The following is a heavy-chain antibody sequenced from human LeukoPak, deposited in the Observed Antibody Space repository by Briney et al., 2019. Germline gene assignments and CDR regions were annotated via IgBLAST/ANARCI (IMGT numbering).Heavy chain of an antibody. D-gene: IGHD5-24*01. V-gene: IGHV3-30-3*01. CDR2: ISYDGSNK. J-gene: IGHJ3*02. CDR3: ARDRMALHQDHPRFDI. Sequence: GGSLRLSCAASGFTFSSYAMHWVRQAPGKGLEWVAVISYDGSNKYYADSVKGRFTISRDNSKNTLYLQMNSLRAEDTAVYYCARDRMALHQDHPRFDIWGQGTMVTVSS. CDR1: GFTFSSYA.